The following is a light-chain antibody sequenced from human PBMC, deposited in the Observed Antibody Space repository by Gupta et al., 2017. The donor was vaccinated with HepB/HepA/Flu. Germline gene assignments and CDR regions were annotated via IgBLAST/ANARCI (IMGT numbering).Light chain of an antibody. CDR2: ENI. V-gene: IGLV1-51*02. CDR3: GTWDGSLNGGV. Sequence: SVLTQPPSVSAAPGQKVTISCSGSSSNIGSYYVSWYQQLPGTAPKLLIYENIKRPSGIPARCSGSKSGTSATLDITGLQTGDEADYYCGTWDGSLNGGVFGGGTKLTVL. J-gene: IGLJ3*02. CDR1: SSNIGSYY.